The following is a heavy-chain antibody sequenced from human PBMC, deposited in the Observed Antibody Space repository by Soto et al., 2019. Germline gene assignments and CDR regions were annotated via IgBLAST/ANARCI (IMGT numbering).Heavy chain of an antibody. CDR2: ISSSSSYI. V-gene: IGHV3-21*01. CDR3: ARDLNTVTTAYFQH. Sequence: EVQLVESGGGLVKPGGSLRLSCAASGFTFNTYSMNWVRQAPGKGLEWVSSISSSSSYIYYADSVKGRFTISRDNAKNSLYLQMNSLRAEDTAVYYCARDLNTVTTAYFQHWGQGTLVTVSS. CDR1: GFTFNTYS. J-gene: IGHJ1*01. D-gene: IGHD4-17*01.